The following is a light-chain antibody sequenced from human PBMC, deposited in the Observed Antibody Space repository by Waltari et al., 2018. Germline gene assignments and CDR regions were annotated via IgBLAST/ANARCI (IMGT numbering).Light chain of an antibody. J-gene: IGKJ1*01. CDR1: QSVDDY. Sequence: VLTQSPATLSLSPGERATLSCRASQSVDDYMAWYPQKPGQSPRLLIYDASNRATGIPIRFSGSGFGTDFTLTISSLEPDDFAHYYCQQRRNWPPTFGQGTKVEIK. CDR3: QQRRNWPPT. V-gene: IGKV3-11*01. CDR2: DAS.